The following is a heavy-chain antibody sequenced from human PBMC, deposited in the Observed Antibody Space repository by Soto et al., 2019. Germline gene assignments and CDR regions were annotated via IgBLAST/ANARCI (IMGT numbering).Heavy chain of an antibody. V-gene: IGHV3-30-3*01. CDR1: RFTFTTYA. CDR2: MSSDGTNE. CDR3: ARCGYSSGWYCYFDF. Sequence: GESLKISCAASRFTFTTYAMNWVRQAPGKGLEWVALMSSDGTNEHYADSVRGRFTVSRDNSRNTLFLQMNNLRTDDTAVYCCARCGYSSGWYCYFDFWGLGTLVTVSS. J-gene: IGHJ4*02. D-gene: IGHD6-19*01.